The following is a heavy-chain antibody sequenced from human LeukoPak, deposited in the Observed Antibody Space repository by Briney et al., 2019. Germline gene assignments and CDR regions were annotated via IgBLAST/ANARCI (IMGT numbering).Heavy chain of an antibody. V-gene: IGHV3-11*01. CDR1: GFTFSDYY. Sequence: GGSLRLSCAASGFTFSDYYMSWIRQAPGKGLEWVSYISSSGSTIYYADSVKGRFTISRDNAKNSLYLQMNSLRAEDTAEYYCARDSGLYYDSSGYYSKSQLFDYWGQGTLVTVSS. CDR2: ISSSGSTI. D-gene: IGHD3-22*01. CDR3: ARDSGLYYDSSGYYSKSQLFDY. J-gene: IGHJ4*02.